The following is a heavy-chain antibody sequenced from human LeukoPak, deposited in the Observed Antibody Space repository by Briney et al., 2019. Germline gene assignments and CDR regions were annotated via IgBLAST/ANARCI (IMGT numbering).Heavy chain of an antibody. Sequence: GASVKVSCKASGYTFTGYYMHWVRQAPGQGLEWMGWINPNSGGTNYAQKFQGRVTMTRDTSISTAYMELSSLRSEDTAVYYCARDQLVPSDPFYYYMDVWGKGTTVTISS. D-gene: IGHD1-1*01. CDR2: INPNSGGT. CDR3: ARDQLVPSDPFYYYMDV. V-gene: IGHV1-2*02. CDR1: GYTFTGYY. J-gene: IGHJ6*03.